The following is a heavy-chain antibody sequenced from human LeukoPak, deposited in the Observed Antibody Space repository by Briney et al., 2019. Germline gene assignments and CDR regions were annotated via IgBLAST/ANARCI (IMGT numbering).Heavy chain of an antibody. V-gene: IGHV4-38-2*01. CDR3: STTSTSPFDR. CDR2: VYRSGTT. D-gene: IGHD2/OR15-2a*01. CDR1: GHSVSSCYY. J-gene: IGHJ5*02. Sequence: PSETLSLTCAVSGHSVSSCYYWGWLRPPPGRGLGWIDNVYRSGTTYYNPSIKRLTTILIDTSKHTFSLKLTSVTAANPAVYCCSTTSTSPFDRWLQG.